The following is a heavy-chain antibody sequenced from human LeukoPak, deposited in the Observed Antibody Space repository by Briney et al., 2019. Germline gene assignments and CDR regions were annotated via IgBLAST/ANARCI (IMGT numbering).Heavy chain of an antibody. Sequence: PGGSLRLSCAASGFTFSSHWMSWVRQAPGKGLEWVGNIKPDGSEKYYVDSLKGRFIISRDNAKNSLYLQMNSPRAEDVAVYYCAKYFYDGSGTHYFDYWGQGTPVTVSS. CDR2: IKPDGSEK. V-gene: IGHV3-7*01. CDR3: AKYFYDGSGTHYFDY. D-gene: IGHD3-22*01. CDR1: GFTFSSHW. J-gene: IGHJ4*02.